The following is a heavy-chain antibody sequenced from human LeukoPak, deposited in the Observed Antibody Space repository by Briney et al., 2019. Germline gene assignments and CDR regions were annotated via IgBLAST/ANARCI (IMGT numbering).Heavy chain of an antibody. CDR2: IYYSGST. CDR1: GASISSYY. CDR3: ARVGRGYYYDSSGYRATSHFDY. V-gene: IGHV4-39*07. D-gene: IGHD3-22*01. Sequence: SETLSLTCTVSGASISSYYWSWIRQPPGKGLEWIGSIYYSGSTYYNPSLKSRVTISVDTSKNQFSLKLSSVTAADTAVYYCARVGRGYYYDSSGYRATSHFDYWGQGTLVTVSS. J-gene: IGHJ4*02.